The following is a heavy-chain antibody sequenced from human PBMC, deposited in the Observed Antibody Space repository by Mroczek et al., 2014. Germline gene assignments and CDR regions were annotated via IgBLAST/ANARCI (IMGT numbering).Heavy chain of an antibody. V-gene: IGHV4-34*01. D-gene: IGHD4-23*01. J-gene: IGHJ4*02. CDR3: AGRNDYGGNSGLDY. Sequence: QVQLQHGAAGLLKPSETLSLTCAVYVGPSVVTTGAGSASPHGKGLEWIGEINHSGSTNYNPSLKSRVTISVDTSKNQFSLKLSSVTAADTAVYYCAGRNDYGGNSGLDYWGQGTLVTVSS. CDR1: VGPSVVTT. CDR2: INHSGST.